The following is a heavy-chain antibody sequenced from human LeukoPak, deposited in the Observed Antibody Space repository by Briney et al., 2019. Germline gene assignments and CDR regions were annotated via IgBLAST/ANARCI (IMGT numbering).Heavy chain of an antibody. J-gene: IGHJ5*02. V-gene: IGHV3-53*05. CDR3: ARNWFDP. Sequence: PGGSLRLSCAASGFTFSDYYMSWVRQAPGKGLEWVSVIYSGGSTYYADSVKGRFTISRDKSKNTVYLQMNSLRFEDTAMYYCARNWFDPWGQGTLVTVSS. CDR2: IYSGGST. CDR1: GFTFSDYY.